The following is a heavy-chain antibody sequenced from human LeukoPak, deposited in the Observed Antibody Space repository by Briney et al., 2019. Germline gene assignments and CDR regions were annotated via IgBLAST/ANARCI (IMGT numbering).Heavy chain of an antibody. D-gene: IGHD2-21*02. J-gene: IGHJ4*02. CDR1: GFTFSSYA. V-gene: IGHV3-23*01. CDR2: ISGSGGST. CDR3: AKGVVVTAREGLLDY. Sequence: GGSLRLSCAASGFTFSSYAMSWVRQAPGKGLEWVSAISGSGGSTYYADSVKGRFTISRDNSKNTLYLQMNSLRAEDTAVYYGAKGVVVTAREGLLDYWGQGTLVTVSS.